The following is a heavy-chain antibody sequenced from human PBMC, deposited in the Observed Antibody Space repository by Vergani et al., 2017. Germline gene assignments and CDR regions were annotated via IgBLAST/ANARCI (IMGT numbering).Heavy chain of an antibody. CDR2: IWYDGSNK. J-gene: IGHJ6*02. CDR3: AKDQYCSGGSCYGNWYYYYGMDV. CDR1: GFTFSSYG. V-gene: IGHV3-33*06. Sequence: QVQLVESGGGVVQPGRSLRLSCAASGFTFSSYGMHWVRQAPGKGLEWVAVIWYDGSNKYYADSVKGRFTISRDNSKNTLYLQMNSLRAEDTAVYYCAKDQYCSGGSCYGNWYYYYGMDVWGQGTTVTVSS. D-gene: IGHD2-15*01.